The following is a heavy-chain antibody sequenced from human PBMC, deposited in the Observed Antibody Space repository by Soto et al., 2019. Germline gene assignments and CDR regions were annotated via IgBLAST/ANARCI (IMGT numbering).Heavy chain of an antibody. Sequence: ASVKVSCKASGYTFTSYGISWVRQAPGQGLEWMGWSSAYNGNTNYAQKLQGRVTMTTDTSTSTAYMELRSLRSDDTAVYYCARGPRRYFDWLGHFDYWGQGTLVTVSS. V-gene: IGHV1-18*01. CDR1: GYTFTSYG. CDR2: SSAYNGNT. D-gene: IGHD3-9*01. J-gene: IGHJ4*02. CDR3: ARGPRRYFDWLGHFDY.